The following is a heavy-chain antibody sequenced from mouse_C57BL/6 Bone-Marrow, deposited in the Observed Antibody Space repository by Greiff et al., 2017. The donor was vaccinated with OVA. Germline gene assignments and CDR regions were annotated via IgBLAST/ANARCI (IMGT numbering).Heavy chain of an antibody. CDR2: IWSGGST. J-gene: IGHJ2*01. CDR3: ARNRNSNWDRVLFDY. Sequence: VQVVESGPGLVQPSQSLSITCTVSGFSLTSYGVHWVRQSPGKGLEWLGVIWSGGSTDYNAAFISRLSISKDNSKSQVFFKMNSLQADDTAIYYCARNRNSNWDRVLFDYWGQGTTLTVSS. D-gene: IGHD4-1*01. V-gene: IGHV2-2*01. CDR1: GFSLTSYG.